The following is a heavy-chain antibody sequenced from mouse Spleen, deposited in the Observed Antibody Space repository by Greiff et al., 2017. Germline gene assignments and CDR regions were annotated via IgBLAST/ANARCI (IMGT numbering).Heavy chain of an antibody. Sequence: EVKLQQSGPGLVKPSQSLSLTCSVTGYSITSGYYWNWIRQFPGNKLEWMGYISYDGSNNYNPSLKNRISITRDTSKNQFFLKLNSVTTEDTATYYCARDYYRYDGYFDYWGQGTTLTVSS. V-gene: IGHV3-6*02. CDR3: ARDYYRYDGYFDY. CDR2: ISYDGSN. CDR1: GYSITSGYY. D-gene: IGHD2-14*01. J-gene: IGHJ2*01.